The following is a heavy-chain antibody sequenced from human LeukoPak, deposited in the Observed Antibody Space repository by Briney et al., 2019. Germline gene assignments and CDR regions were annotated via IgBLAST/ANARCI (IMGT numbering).Heavy chain of an antibody. CDR3: ARGSESSGYYSS. D-gene: IGHD3-22*01. J-gene: IGHJ5*02. V-gene: IGHV1-46*01. CDR1: GYTFTNYY. Sequence: ASVKVSCKASGYTFTNYYMYWVRQAPGQGLECMGIINPSGGSASYAQKFRGRVTMTRDTSTSTVYMELSSLRSEDTAVYYCARGSESSGYYSSWGQGTLVTVSS. CDR2: INPSGGSA.